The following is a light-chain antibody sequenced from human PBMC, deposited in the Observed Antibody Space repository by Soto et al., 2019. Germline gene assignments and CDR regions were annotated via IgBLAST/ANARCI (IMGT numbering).Light chain of an antibody. CDR3: SSYTISNTYV. V-gene: IGLV2-14*01. CDR2: DVS. J-gene: IGLJ1*01. Sequence: QSVLTQPASVSGSPGQSITISCAGTSSDVGHYNYVSWYQQHPGKAPKLLIYDVSNLPSGVSDRFSGSKSGNTASLTISGLQAEDESDYYCSSYTISNTYVFGTGTKVTVL. CDR1: SSDVGHYNY.